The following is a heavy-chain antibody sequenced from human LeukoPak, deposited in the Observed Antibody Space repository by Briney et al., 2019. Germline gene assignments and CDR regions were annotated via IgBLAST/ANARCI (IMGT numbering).Heavy chain of an antibody. CDR1: EFSVGSNY. CDR2: IYSGGST. J-gene: IGHJ6*03. V-gene: IGHV3-66*01. Sequence: GGSLRLSCAASEFSVGSNYMTWVRQAPGKGLEWFSLIYSGGSTYYADSAKGRFTISRDNSKNTLYLQMNSLKTEDTAVYYCTRVKKTAAGYYYYYMDVWGKGTTVTISS. CDR3: TRVKKTAAGYYYYYMDV.